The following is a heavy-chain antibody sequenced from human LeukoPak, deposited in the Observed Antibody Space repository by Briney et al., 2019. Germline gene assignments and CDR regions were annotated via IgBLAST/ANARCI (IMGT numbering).Heavy chain of an antibody. Sequence: GGSLRLSCVASGFTFSSYSMNWVRQAPGKGLEWVSYISSSNSPIYYADSVKGRFTISRDNAKNSLYLQMNSLRAEDTAVYYCARNGRMRGYSYGCSDWGQGTLVTVSS. J-gene: IGHJ4*02. CDR1: GFTFSSYS. CDR3: ARNGRMRGYSYGCSD. D-gene: IGHD5-18*01. CDR2: ISSSNSPI. V-gene: IGHV3-48*04.